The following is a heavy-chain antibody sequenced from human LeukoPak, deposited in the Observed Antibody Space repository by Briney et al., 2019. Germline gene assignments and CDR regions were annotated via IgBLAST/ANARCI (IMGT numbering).Heavy chain of an antibody. Sequence: SETLSLTCAVYGGSFSGYYWSWIRQPPGKGLEWIGEINHSGSTNYNPSLKSRVTISVDTSKNQFSLKLSSVTAADTAVYYCARGEDYYDSSGYYNWFDPWGQGTLVTVSS. CDR2: INHSGST. D-gene: IGHD3-22*01. CDR1: GGSFSGYY. J-gene: IGHJ5*02. CDR3: ARGEDYYDSSGYYNWFDP. V-gene: IGHV4-34*01.